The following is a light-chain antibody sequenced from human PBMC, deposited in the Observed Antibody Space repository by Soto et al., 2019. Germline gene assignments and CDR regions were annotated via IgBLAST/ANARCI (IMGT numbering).Light chain of an antibody. CDR3: QVWDSSTDVV. Sequence: SYELSQPPSVSVAPGQTATITCGGMSIGSKSVHWYQQKPGQAPVLVVYDNGDRPSGIPERFSGSNSENTATLTISRVEAGDEADYYCQVWDSSTDVVFGGGTKLTVL. CDR2: DNG. J-gene: IGLJ2*01. CDR1: SIGSKS. V-gene: IGLV3-21*02.